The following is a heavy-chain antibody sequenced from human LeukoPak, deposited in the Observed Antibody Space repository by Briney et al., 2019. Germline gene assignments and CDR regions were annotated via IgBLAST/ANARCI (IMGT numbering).Heavy chain of an antibody. D-gene: IGHD5-18*01. Sequence: SETLSLTCTVSGGSIRSSYYYWGWIRQPPGKGLEWIGSIYDSGSTYYNPSLKSRVTISVDTSKNQFSLKLSSVTAADTAVYYCARDRGYSYGEFDYWGQGTLVTVSS. CDR2: IYDSGST. V-gene: IGHV4-39*07. CDR3: ARDRGYSYGEFDY. J-gene: IGHJ4*02. CDR1: GGSIRSSYYY.